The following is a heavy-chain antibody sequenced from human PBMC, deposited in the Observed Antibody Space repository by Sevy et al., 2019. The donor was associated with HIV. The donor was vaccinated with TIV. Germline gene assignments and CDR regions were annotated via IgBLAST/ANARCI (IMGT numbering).Heavy chain of an antibody. V-gene: IGHV2-5*02. CDR1: GFSLSPSGVG. Sequence: SGPTLVNPTQTLTLPCTFSGFSLSPSGVGVGWIRQPPGKDLEWLALIFCDDDKRYSPSLKSRLTITKDTSKNQVVLTITNMDPVDTATYCSAHRRGPAAGLDYWGQGTLVTVSS. D-gene: IGHD2-2*01. J-gene: IGHJ4*02. CDR3: AHRRGPAAGLDY. CDR2: IFCDDDK.